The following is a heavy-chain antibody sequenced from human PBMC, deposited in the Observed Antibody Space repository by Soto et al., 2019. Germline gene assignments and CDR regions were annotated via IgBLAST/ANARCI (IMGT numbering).Heavy chain of an antibody. CDR2: SSATGAGT. Sequence: LRLSCAASGFTFSSYGMTWVRQAPGKGLEWVSFSSATGAGTYYADSVKGRFTISRDNSKNTLYLQMTSLRADDTAVYYCAKDRRAGGNYGFYSDFWGQGALVTAPQ. V-gene: IGHV3-23*01. J-gene: IGHJ4*02. CDR1: GFTFSSYG. CDR3: AKDRRAGGNYGFYSDF. D-gene: IGHD1-7*01.